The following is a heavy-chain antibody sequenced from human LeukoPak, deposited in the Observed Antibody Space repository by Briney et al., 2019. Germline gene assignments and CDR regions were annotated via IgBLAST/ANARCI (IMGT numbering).Heavy chain of an antibody. V-gene: IGHV4-59*08. D-gene: IGHD3-22*01. CDR1: GDSISTYY. Sequence: SETLSLTCTVSGDSISTYYWSWIRKPPGKGLEWIGYIYYSGNTNCNPSLESRVTISVDTSKTQFSLKLSSVTAADTAVYYCARQTYYYDSSGYYIYYFDYWGQGTLVTVSS. CDR2: IYYSGNT. J-gene: IGHJ4*02. CDR3: ARQTYYYDSSGYYIYYFDY.